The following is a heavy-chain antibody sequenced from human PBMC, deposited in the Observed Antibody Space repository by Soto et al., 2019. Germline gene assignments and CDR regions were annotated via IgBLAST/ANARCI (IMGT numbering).Heavy chain of an antibody. CDR1: GFTFSSYG. V-gene: IGHV3-33*01. CDR3: AREHEIFSVYAISGEYFQH. CDR2: IWYDGSNK. D-gene: IGHD2-8*01. Sequence: GGSLRLSCAASGFTFSSYGMHWVRQAPGKGLEWVAVIWYDGSNKYYADSVKGRFTISRDNSKNTLYLQMNSLRAEDTAVYYCAREHEIFSVYAISGEYFQHWGQGTLVTVSS. J-gene: IGHJ1*01.